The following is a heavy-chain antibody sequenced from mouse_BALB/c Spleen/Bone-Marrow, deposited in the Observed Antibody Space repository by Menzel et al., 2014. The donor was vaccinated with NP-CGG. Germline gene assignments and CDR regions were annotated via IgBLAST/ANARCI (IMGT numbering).Heavy chain of an antibody. Sequence: QVTLKVSGAELVRPGTSVKVSCKASGYAFTNYLIEWVKQRPGQGLEWIGVINPGSGGTNYNEKFKGKATLTADKSSSTAYMQLSSLTSDDSAVYFCARSRYGKGAMDYWGQGTSVTVSS. J-gene: IGHJ4*01. CDR1: GYAFTNYL. CDR2: INPGSGGT. D-gene: IGHD2-10*02. CDR3: ARSRYGKGAMDY. V-gene: IGHV1-54*01.